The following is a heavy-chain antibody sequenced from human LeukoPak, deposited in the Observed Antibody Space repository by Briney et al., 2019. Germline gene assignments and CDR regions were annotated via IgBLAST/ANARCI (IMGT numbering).Heavy chain of an antibody. CDR2: MNPNSGNT. V-gene: IGHV1-8*03. CDR3: ARGATILGGLDY. J-gene: IGHJ4*02. Sequence: GASVKVSCKASGYTFTSYDINWVRQATGQGLEWMGWMNPNSGNTGYAQKFQGRVTITRNTSISIAYMELSSLRSEDTAVYYCARGATILGGLDYWGQGTLVTVSS. CDR1: GYTFTSYD. D-gene: IGHD3-10*02.